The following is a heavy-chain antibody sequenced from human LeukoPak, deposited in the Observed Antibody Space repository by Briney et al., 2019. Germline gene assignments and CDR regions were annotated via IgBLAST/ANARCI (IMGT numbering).Heavy chain of an antibody. Sequence: GASVKVSCKASGGTFSSYAISWVRQAPGQGLEWMGGIIPIFGTANYAQKFQGRVTITADESTSTAYMELSSLRSEDTAVYYCARDSGYCSGGSCWYFDFWGQGTLVTVSA. CDR1: GGTFSSYA. CDR3: ARDSGYCSGGSCWYFDF. CDR2: IIPIFGTA. D-gene: IGHD2-15*01. J-gene: IGHJ4*02. V-gene: IGHV1-69*13.